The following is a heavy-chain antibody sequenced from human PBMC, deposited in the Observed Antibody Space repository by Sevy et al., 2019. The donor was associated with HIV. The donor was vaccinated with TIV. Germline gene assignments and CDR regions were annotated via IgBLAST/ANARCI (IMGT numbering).Heavy chain of an antibody. CDR2: ISWNSGTI. V-gene: IGHV3-9*01. D-gene: IGHD2-21*01. J-gene: IGHJ4*02. CDR3: VKDLYDRGVMVSALDY. CDR1: GFTFDDYV. Sequence: GGSLRLSCAASGFTFDDYVMHWVRQTPGKGLEWVSGISWNSGTIAYADSVKGRFTISRDNAKNSLYLQMNSLRAEDTALYYCVKDLYDRGVMVSALDYRGQGTLVTVSS.